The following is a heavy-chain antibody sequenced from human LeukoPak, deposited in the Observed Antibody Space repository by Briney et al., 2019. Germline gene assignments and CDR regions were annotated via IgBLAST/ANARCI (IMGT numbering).Heavy chain of an antibody. J-gene: IGHJ4*02. Sequence: PSETLSLTCTVSGDSISSYYWTWIRQPPGKGLEWIGCIYYSETTDYSGTTNYNPSLNGRVTISVDTSKNQFSLKLSSVTAADTAVYYCARDWAVAFDYWGQGTLVTVSS. D-gene: IGHD6-19*01. V-gene: IGHV4-59*12. CDR1: GDSISSYY. CDR3: ARDWAVAFDY. CDR2: IYYSETTDYSGTT.